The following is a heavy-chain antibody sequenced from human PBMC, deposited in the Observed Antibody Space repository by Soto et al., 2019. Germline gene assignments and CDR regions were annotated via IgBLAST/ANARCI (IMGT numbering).Heavy chain of an antibody. CDR3: ARNTAMVTLRYFDY. V-gene: IGHV4-61*08. J-gene: IGHJ4*02. CDR1: GGSISSGGYY. CDR2: IYYSGST. D-gene: IGHD5-18*01. Sequence: SETLSLTCTVSGGSISSGGYYWNWIRQHPGKGLEWIGYIYYSGSTNYNPSLKSRVTISVDTSKNQFSLKLSSVTAADTAVYYCARNTAMVTLRYFDYWGQGTLVTVSS.